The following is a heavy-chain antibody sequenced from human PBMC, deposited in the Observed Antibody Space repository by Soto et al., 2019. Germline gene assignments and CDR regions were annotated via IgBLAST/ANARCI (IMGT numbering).Heavy chain of an antibody. CDR3: TTGVIVVVPAAPIPY. J-gene: IGHJ4*02. CDR2: IKSKTDGGTT. D-gene: IGHD2-2*01. V-gene: IGHV3-15*01. Sequence: PGGSLRLSCAVSGFTFSNAWMSWVRQAPGKGLEWVGRIKSKTDGGTTDYAAPVKGRFTISRDDSKNTLYLQTNSLKTEDTAVYYCTTGVIVVVPAAPIPYWGQGTLVTVSS. CDR1: GFTFSNAW.